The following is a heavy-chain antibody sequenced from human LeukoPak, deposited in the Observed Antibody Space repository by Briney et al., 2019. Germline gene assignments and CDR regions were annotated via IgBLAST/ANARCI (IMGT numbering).Heavy chain of an antibody. CDR3: ARLAGYCSSTSCLYYYYYYYMDV. J-gene: IGHJ6*03. D-gene: IGHD2-2*01. Sequence: GESLKISCKGSGYSFTSYWIGWVRQMPGKGLEWMGIIYPGDSDTRYSPSFQGQVTISADKSISTAYLQWSSLKASDTAMYYCARLAGYCSSTSCLYYYYYYYMDVWGKGTTVTVSS. CDR2: IYPGDSDT. CDR1: GYSFTSYW. V-gene: IGHV5-51*01.